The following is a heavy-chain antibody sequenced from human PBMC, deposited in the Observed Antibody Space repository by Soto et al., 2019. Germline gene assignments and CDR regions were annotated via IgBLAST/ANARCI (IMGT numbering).Heavy chain of an antibody. CDR2: ISAYNGNT. V-gene: IGHV1-18*01. D-gene: IGHD3-9*01. CDR3: ARRSYDILTGYYPDY. Sequence: GASVKVSCKASGYTFTSYGISWVRQAPGQGLEWMGWISAYNGNTNYAQKLQGRVTMTTDTSTSTAYMELRSLRSDDTAVYYCARRSYDILTGYYPDYWGQGTLVTVSS. J-gene: IGHJ4*02. CDR1: GYTFTSYG.